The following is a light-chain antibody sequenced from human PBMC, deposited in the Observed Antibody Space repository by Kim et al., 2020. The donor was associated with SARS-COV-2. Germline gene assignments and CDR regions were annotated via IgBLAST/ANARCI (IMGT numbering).Light chain of an antibody. CDR3: QQYGNSRT. Sequence: LSPGEQATRSCRASQTFIRNQLPWYPPKPGKAPRLLIYGASSRATGIPDRLSGRGSGTDFSLTISSLEPEDCAVYYCQQYGNSRTFGQGTKVEIK. CDR1: QTFIRNQ. V-gene: IGKV3-20*01. J-gene: IGKJ1*01. CDR2: GAS.